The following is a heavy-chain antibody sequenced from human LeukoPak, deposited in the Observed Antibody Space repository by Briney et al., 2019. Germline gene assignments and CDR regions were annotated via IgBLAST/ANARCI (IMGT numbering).Heavy chain of an antibody. V-gene: IGHV4-59*01. CDR2: IYYSGST. D-gene: IGHD3-3*01. CDR1: GGSISSYY. CDR3: ARPQRGYYTDPFDY. Sequence: SETLSLTCTVSGGSISSYYWSWIRQPPGKGLEWIGYIYYSGSTNYNPSLKSRVTISVDTSKNQFSLKLSSVTAADTAVYYCARPQRGYYTDPFDYWGQGTLVTVSS. J-gene: IGHJ4*02.